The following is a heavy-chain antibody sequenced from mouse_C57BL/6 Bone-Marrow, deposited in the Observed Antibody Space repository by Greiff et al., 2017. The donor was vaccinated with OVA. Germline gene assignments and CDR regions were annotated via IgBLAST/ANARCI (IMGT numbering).Heavy chain of an antibody. Sequence: VQLQQSGAELVRPGASVTLSCKASGYTFTDYEMHWVKQTPVHGLEWIGAIDPETGGTAYNQKFKGKAILTADKSSSTAYMELRSLTSEDSAVYYCTRDADGSTYWYFDVWGTGTTVTVSS. J-gene: IGHJ1*03. CDR2: IDPETGGT. V-gene: IGHV1-15*01. CDR1: GYTFTDYE. CDR3: TRDADGSTYWYFDV. D-gene: IGHD1-1*01.